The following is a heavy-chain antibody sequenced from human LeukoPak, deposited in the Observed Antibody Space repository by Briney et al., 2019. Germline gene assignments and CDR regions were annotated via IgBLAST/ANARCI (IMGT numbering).Heavy chain of an antibody. D-gene: IGHD3-22*01. CDR2: IYHSGST. V-gene: IGHV4-31*03. CDR3: AIDRSGYYHFDY. CDR1: GGSIRSGGYY. Sequence: SETLSLTCTVSGGSIRSGGYYCTWIRQHPGKGLEWIGYIYHSGSTYYNPSLESRVTISVDTSRNQFSLKLNSVTAADTAVYYCAIDRSGYYHFDYWGQGTLVTASS. J-gene: IGHJ4*02.